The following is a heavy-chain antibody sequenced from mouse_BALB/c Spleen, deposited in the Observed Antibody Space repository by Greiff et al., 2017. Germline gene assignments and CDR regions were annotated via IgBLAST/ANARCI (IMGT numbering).Heavy chain of an antibody. CDR1: GFTFSSYG. CDR2: ISSGGSYT. CDR3: ARQDEFDY. V-gene: IGHV5-6*01. J-gene: IGHJ2*01. Sequence: EVKLMESGGDLVKPGGSLKLSCAASGFTFSSYGMSWVRQTPDKRLEWVATISSGGSYTYYPDSVKGRFTISRDNAKNTLYLQMSSLKSEDTAMYYCARQDEFDYWGQGTTLTVSS.